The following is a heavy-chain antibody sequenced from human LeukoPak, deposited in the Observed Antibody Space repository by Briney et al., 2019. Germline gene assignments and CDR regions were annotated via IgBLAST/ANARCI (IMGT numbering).Heavy chain of an antibody. J-gene: IGHJ4*02. CDR1: GFTFSSCA. Sequence: GGSLRLSCAASGFTFSSCAMSWVRQARGKGLEWASSISGSGPSTDYADSVKGRFTISRDKSKNTLYLQMNSLRAGDTAVYYCARLPTFYYDSSHYHYDYWGQGTLVTVSS. CDR3: ARLPTFYYDSSHYHYDY. V-gene: IGHV3-23*01. CDR2: ISGSGPST. D-gene: IGHD3-22*01.